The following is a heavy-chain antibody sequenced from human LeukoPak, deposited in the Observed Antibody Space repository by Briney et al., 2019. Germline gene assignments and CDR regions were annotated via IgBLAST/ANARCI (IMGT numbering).Heavy chain of an antibody. CDR1: GYTFTSYA. CDR3: ARERLGKAMVQFGYYYYGMDV. CDR2: IIPIFGTA. V-gene: IGHV1-69*13. D-gene: IGHD3-10*01. Sequence: GASVKVSCKASGYTFTSYAMHWVRQAPGQRLEWMGWIIPIFGTANYAQKFQGRVTITADESTSTAYMELSSLRSEDTAVYYCARERLGKAMVQFGYYYYGMDVWGQGTTVTVSS. J-gene: IGHJ6*02.